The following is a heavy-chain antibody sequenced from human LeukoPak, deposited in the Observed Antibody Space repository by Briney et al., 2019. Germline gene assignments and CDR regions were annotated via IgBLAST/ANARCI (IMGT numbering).Heavy chain of an antibody. CDR3: ARSYGTYNWFDS. J-gene: IGHJ5*01. CDR2: ISGSGGST. V-gene: IGHV3-23*01. Sequence: GGTLRLSCAASGFTFSSYGMSWVRQAPGKGLEWVSGISGSGGSTYYADSLKGRFTISRDNSKDTLYVQMNSLRAEDTAVYYCARSYGTYNWFDSWGQGTLVTVSX. D-gene: IGHD1-14*01. CDR1: GFTFSSYG.